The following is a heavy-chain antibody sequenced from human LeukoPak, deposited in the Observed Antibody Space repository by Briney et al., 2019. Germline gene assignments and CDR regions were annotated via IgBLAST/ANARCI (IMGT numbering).Heavy chain of an antibody. J-gene: IGHJ4*02. Sequence: GASVKVSCKTSGYTFTSYSMHWVRQAPGQRLEWMGWITSGTGNSKYSQQFQGRVTLTRDTSATTVYLELSSLRPEDTAVYHCARAFSYSTSFDYWGQGTLVTVSS. CDR3: ARAFSYSTSFDY. V-gene: IGHV1-3*01. D-gene: IGHD6-13*01. CDR2: ITSGTGNS. CDR1: GYTFTSYS.